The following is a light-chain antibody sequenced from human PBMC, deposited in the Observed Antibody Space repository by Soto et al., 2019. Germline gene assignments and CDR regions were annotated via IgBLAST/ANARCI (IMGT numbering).Light chain of an antibody. CDR1: QSVGSS. CDR2: GAS. J-gene: IGKJ2*01. Sequence: EIVMTQSPATLSVSPGEGVTLSCRASQSVGSSLAWYQQKPGQAPRLLIYGASTRATGIPARFSGSGSGTEFSLTIRGLQSEDFAVYYCQQYKNRPPYTFGQGTKVEIK. CDR3: QQYKNRPPYT. V-gene: IGKV3-15*01.